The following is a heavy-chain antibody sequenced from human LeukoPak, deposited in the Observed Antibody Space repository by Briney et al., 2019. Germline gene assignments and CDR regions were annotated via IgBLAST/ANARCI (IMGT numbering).Heavy chain of an antibody. Sequence: ASVKVSCKASGGTFSSYAISWVRQAPGQGLEWMGRIIPIFGIANYAQKFQGRVTITADKSTSTAYMELSSLRSEDTAVYYCARARIAAAVTYNWFDPWGQGILVTVSS. V-gene: IGHV1-69*04. J-gene: IGHJ5*02. CDR3: ARARIAAAVTYNWFDP. CDR1: GGTFSSYA. CDR2: IIPIFGIA. D-gene: IGHD6-13*01.